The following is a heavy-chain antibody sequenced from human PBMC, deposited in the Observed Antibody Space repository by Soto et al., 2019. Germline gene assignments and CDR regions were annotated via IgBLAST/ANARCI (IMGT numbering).Heavy chain of an antibody. D-gene: IGHD3-3*01. V-gene: IGHV1-2*02. Sequence: QVQLVQSGAEVKKPGASVKVSCKASGYTFTGYYMHWVRQAPGQGLEWMGWINPNSGGTNYAQKFQGRVTMTRDTPISTAYMELSRLRSDDTAVYYCARAPPGYDFWSCRPYGMDVWGQGTTVTVSS. J-gene: IGHJ6*02. CDR2: INPNSGGT. CDR3: ARAPPGYDFWSCRPYGMDV. CDR1: GYTFTGYY.